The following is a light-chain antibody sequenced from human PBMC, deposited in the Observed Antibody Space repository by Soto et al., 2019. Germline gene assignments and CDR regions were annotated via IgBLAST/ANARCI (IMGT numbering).Light chain of an antibody. CDR3: HRSTTWPLT. V-gene: IGKV3-15*01. J-gene: IGKJ4*01. CDR1: QTIRSD. Sequence: MVWSQSPSALFLSAGERATLSCRASQTIRSDLAWYPQNPGQAPRLLISDASTRATGIPARFNGSGSGTEFTLAISSLQSDDFAIYYCHRSTTWPLTFGGGTKLDIK. CDR2: DAS.